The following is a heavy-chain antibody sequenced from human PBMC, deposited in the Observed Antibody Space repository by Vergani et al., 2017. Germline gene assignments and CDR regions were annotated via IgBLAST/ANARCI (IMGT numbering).Heavy chain of an antibody. J-gene: IGHJ6*03. CDR2: ISSSSSYI. D-gene: IGHD6-13*01. CDR3: ARAAADYYXMDV. CDR1: GFTFSSYS. Sequence: EVQLVESGGGLVKPGGSLRLSCAASGFTFSSYSMNWVRQAPGKGLEWVSSISSSSSYIYYADSVKGRFTISRDNAKNSLYLQMNSLRAEDTAVYYCARAAADYYXMDVWGKGTTVTVSS. V-gene: IGHV3-21*04.